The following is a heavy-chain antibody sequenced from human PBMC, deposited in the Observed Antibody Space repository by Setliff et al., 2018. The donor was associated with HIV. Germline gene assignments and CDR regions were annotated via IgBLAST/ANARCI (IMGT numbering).Heavy chain of an antibody. J-gene: IGHJ4*02. CDR2: IYYSGST. D-gene: IGHD2-15*01. CDR3: ARSVPRYCSGGSCYPPLFDF. CDR1: GGSISSSSYY. V-gene: IGHV4-39*01. Sequence: TSETLSLTCTVSGGSISSSSYYWGWIRQPPGKGLEWIGSIYYSGSTYYNPSLKSRVTISVDTSKNQFSLKLSSVTAADTAVYYCARSVPRYCSGGSCYPPLFDFWGQGTPVTVSS.